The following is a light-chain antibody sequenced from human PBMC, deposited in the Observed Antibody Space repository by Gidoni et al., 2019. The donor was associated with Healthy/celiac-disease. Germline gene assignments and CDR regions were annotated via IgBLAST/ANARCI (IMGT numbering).Light chain of an antibody. CDR3: QQYDNLPYT. Sequence: DIQMTQSPSSLSASVGDRVTITCQASQDISNYLNWYQQKPGKAPKLLIYDASNLETGVPSRLSGSGSGTDFTLTISSLQHEDIATYYCQQYDNLPYTFGQGTKLEIK. CDR2: DAS. V-gene: IGKV1-33*01. J-gene: IGKJ2*01. CDR1: QDISNY.